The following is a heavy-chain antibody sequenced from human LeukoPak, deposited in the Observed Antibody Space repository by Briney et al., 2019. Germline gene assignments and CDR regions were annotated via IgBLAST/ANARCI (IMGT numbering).Heavy chain of an antibody. Sequence: SETLSLTRTVSGGSISSSSYYWGWIRQPPGKGLEWIGSIYYSGSTYYNPSLKSRVTISVDTSKNQFSLKLSSVTAADTAVYYCARVGFSTKVVVIREYYFDYWGQGTLVTVSS. V-gene: IGHV4-39*07. CDR3: ARVGFSTKVVVIREYYFDY. D-gene: IGHD3-22*01. CDR1: GGSISSSSYY. J-gene: IGHJ4*02. CDR2: IYYSGST.